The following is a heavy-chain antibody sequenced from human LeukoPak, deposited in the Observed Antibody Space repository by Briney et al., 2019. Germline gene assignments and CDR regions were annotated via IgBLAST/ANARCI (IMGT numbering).Heavy chain of an antibody. CDR3: ALGYYYDSSGSPFDY. Sequence: SETLSLTCTVSGGSISSYYWGWIRQPPGKGLEWIGSIYHSGSTYYNPSLKSRVTISVDTSKNQFSLKLSSVTAADTAVYYCALGYYYDSSGSPFDYWGQGTLVTVSS. V-gene: IGHV4-38-2*02. CDR2: IYHSGST. J-gene: IGHJ4*02. D-gene: IGHD3-22*01. CDR1: GGSISSYY.